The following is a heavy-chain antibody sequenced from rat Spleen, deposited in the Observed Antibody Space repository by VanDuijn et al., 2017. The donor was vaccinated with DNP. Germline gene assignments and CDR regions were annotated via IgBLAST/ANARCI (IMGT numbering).Heavy chain of an antibody. J-gene: IGHJ4*01. V-gene: IGHV5-7*01. CDR2: ITTNGSRT. CDR3: TRQNIPGAMDA. D-gene: IGHD1-4*01. Sequence: EVQLEESGGGLVQPGRSLKLSCAASGFTFSNYYMAWVRQAPKKGLEWVATITTNGSRTYYPDSVKGRFTISRDNAKSSLYLQMNSLKSEDTATYYCTRQNIPGAMDAWGQGTSVTVSS. CDR1: GFTFSNYY.